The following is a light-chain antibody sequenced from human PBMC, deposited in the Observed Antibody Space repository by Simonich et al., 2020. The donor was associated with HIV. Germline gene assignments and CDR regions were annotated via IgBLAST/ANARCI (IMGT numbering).Light chain of an antibody. V-gene: IGLV2-14*03. J-gene: IGLJ3*02. Sequence: QSALTQPASVSGSPGQSITISCTGTSSDVGGYNYVSWYQQHPGKAPKLMIYDVSKRPPGGSNRFSGSKSGNKASLTNSGLQAEDEADYYCSSYTSSSTWVFGGGTKLTVL. CDR3: SSYTSSSTWV. CDR2: DVS. CDR1: SSDVGGYNY.